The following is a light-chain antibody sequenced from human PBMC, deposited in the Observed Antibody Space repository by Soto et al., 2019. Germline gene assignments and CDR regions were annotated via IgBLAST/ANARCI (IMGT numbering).Light chain of an antibody. CDR2: EVS. V-gene: IGLV2-14*01. J-gene: IGLJ1*01. Sequence: LTQPASVSGSPGQSITISCTGTSSDVGGYNYVSWYQQHPGKAPKLMIYEVSNRPSGVSNRSSGSKSGNTASLTISGLQAEDEADYYCSSYTCSSFYVFGTGTKVTVL. CDR3: SSYTCSSFYV. CDR1: SSDVGGYNY.